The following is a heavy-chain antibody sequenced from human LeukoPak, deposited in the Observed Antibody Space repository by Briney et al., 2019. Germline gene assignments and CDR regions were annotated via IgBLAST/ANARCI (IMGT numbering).Heavy chain of an antibody. CDR1: GFTFSSYG. CDR2: ISYDGSNK. D-gene: IGHD2-8*01. J-gene: IGHJ4*02. CDR3: SRDGFCTNGVCLLDY. Sequence: PGRSLRLSYAASGFTFSSYGMHWVRQAPGKGLEWVAVISYDGSNKYYADSVKGRFTISRDNAKNSLYLQMSSLRAEDTAVYYCSRDGFCTNGVCLLDYWGQGTLVTVSS. V-gene: IGHV3-30*03.